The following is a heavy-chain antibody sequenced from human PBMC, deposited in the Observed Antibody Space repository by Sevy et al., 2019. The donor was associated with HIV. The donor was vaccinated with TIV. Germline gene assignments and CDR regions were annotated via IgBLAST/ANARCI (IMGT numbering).Heavy chain of an antibody. CDR1: GFPFSNFA. J-gene: IGHJ6*02. CDR3: AKRRVQSGLSGGGANYGMDV. Sequence: GGSLRLSSAASGFPFSNFAMIWVRQAPGKGLEWVSTLIGGGSRTYYADSVTGRFIISRDNSRNTLYLQMNSLRAEDTAIYYCAKRRVQSGLSGGGANYGMDVCGRGTTVTVSS. V-gene: IGHV3-23*01. CDR2: LIGGGSRT. D-gene: IGHD2-8*02.